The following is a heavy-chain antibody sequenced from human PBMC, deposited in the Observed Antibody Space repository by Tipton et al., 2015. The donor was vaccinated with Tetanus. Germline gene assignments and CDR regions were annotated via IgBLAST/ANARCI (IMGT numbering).Heavy chain of an antibody. V-gene: IGHV5-51*01. CDR2: LYPGDSDT. J-gene: IGHJ4*02. CDR1: GYSLTVYW. D-gene: IGHD6-13*01. CDR3: ARRLGFSRTFDY. Sequence: QSGPEVKKPGETLKISCKGSGYSLTVYWIGWVRQMPGKGLEWMGMLYPGDSDTRYSPSFSGQVTISADKSTDTAHLQWSGLKASDTAVYYCARRLGFSRTFDYWGQGTLVTVSS.